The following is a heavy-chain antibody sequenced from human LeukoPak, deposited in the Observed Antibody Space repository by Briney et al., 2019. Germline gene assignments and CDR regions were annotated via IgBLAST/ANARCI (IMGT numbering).Heavy chain of an antibody. D-gene: IGHD1-1*01. CDR2: INDDGSST. CDR3: ARGNWKFDY. V-gene: IGHV3-74*01. J-gene: IGHJ4*02. CDR1: GFPFSSDW. Sequence: GGSLRLSCAASGFPFSSDWMHWVRQAPGKGLVWVSRINDDGSSTNYADSVKGRFTISRDNAKNTLYLQMNSLRAEDTAVYYCARGNWKFDYWGQGTLVTVSS.